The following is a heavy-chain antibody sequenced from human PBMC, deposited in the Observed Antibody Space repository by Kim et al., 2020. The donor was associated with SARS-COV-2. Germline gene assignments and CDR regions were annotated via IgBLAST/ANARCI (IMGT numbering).Heavy chain of an antibody. D-gene: IGHD6-19*01. Sequence: TYAQKFQGRVTMTRDTSIITAYMELSRLRSDDTAVYYCARAARSVATPNYWGQGTLVTVSS. V-gene: IGHV1-2*02. CDR3: ARAARSVATPNY. J-gene: IGHJ4*02.